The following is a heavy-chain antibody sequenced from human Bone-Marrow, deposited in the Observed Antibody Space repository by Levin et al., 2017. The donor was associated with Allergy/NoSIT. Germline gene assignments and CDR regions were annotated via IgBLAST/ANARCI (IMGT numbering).Heavy chain of an antibody. J-gene: IGHJ4*02. CDR2: IKHDGSET. Sequence: PSETLSLTCAASGFTFSSYYMSWVRQPPGKGLEWVANIKHDGSETYYVGSVRGQFTISRDNAKSSLFLQMNSLRAEDTAMYFCARYFRGGGKYYIDYWGQGTLVTVSS. CDR1: GFTFSSYY. CDR3: ARYFRGGGKYYIDY. D-gene: IGHD2-15*01. V-gene: IGHV3-7*01.